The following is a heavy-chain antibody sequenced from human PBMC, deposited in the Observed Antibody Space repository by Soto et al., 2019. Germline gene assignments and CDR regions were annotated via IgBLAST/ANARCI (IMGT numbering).Heavy chain of an antibody. Sequence: SVKVSCKASGGTFSSYPISWVRQAPGQGLEWMGGIIPIFGTANYAQKFQGRVTITADESTSTAYVELSSLRSEDTAVYYCARDRGGSSYYYGMDVWGQGTTVTVSS. J-gene: IGHJ6*02. CDR3: ARDRGGSSYYYGMDV. CDR2: IIPIFGTA. V-gene: IGHV1-69*13. D-gene: IGHD6-13*01. CDR1: GGTFSSYP.